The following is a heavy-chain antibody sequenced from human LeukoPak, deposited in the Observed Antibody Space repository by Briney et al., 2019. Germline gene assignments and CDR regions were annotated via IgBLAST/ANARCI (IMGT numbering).Heavy chain of an antibody. CDR1: GFTFSSYP. Sequence: GGPLRLSCAASGFTFSSYPMHWVRQAPGKGLEWVSSISSSSSYIYYADSVKGRFTISRDNAKNSLYLQMNSLRAEDTAVYYCARDLAGQYYYYGMDVWGKGTTVTVSS. CDR3: ARDLAGQYYYYGMDV. D-gene: IGHD6-19*01. J-gene: IGHJ6*04. CDR2: ISSSSSYI. V-gene: IGHV3-21*01.